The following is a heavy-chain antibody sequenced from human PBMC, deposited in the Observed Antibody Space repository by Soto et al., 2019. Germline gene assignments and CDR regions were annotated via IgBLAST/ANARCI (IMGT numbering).Heavy chain of an antibody. V-gene: IGHV3-21*01. CDR3: ARDAQVLLLFGESGVYSFDY. Sequence: EVQLVESGGGLVKPGGSLRLSCAASGFTFSSYSMNWVRQAPGKGLEWVSSISSSSSYIYYADSVKGRFTISRDNAKNSLYLQMNSLRAEDTAVYYCARDAQVLLLFGESGVYSFDYWGQGTLVTVSS. CDR1: GFTFSSYS. D-gene: IGHD3-10*01. CDR2: ISSSSSYI. J-gene: IGHJ4*02.